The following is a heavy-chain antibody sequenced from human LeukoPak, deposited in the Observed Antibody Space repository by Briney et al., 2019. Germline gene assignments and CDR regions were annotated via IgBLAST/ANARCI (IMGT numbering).Heavy chain of an antibody. D-gene: IGHD2-15*01. Sequence: SETLSLTCTVSGGSISSNSYYWAWIRQPPGKGLEWIGYIYHSGSTYYNPSLKSRVTISVDRSKNQFSLKLSSVTVADTAVYYCARVLTGYCSGGSCYSDAFDIWGQGTMVTVSS. J-gene: IGHJ3*02. CDR2: IYHSGST. CDR1: GGSISSNSYY. V-gene: IGHV4-30-2*01. CDR3: ARVLTGYCSGGSCYSDAFDI.